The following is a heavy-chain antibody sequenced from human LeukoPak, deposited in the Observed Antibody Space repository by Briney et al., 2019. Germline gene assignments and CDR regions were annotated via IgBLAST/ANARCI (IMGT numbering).Heavy chain of an antibody. CDR3: ARYVLSSFDF. Sequence: KASETLSLTCTVSGGSISSGGYYWSWIRQHPRKGLEWIGYIYYSGSTYYNPSLKSRVTISVDTSKNQFSLKLSSVTAADTAVYYCARYVLSSFDFWGQGTLVTVSS. J-gene: IGHJ4*02. CDR1: GGSISSGGYY. CDR2: IYYSGST. D-gene: IGHD6-6*01. V-gene: IGHV4-31*03.